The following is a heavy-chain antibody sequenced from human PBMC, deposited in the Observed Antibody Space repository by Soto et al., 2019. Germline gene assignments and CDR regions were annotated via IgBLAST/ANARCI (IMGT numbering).Heavy chain of an antibody. Sequence: QVQLVQSGAEVKEPGASVKVSCKASGYAFKNYDINWVRQAPGQGLEWMGWVNPKSANTGYAPKFQGRVSMTRDTSKTKGYIELNRLASENPALQQCAREAKGQDQLDVWGERD. CDR1: GYAFKNYD. J-gene: IGHJ6*03. CDR3: AREAKGQDQLDV. V-gene: IGHV1-8*01. CDR2: VNPKSANT.